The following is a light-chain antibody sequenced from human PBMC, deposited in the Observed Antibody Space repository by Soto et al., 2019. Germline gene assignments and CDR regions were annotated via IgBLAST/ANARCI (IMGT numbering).Light chain of an antibody. J-gene: IGKJ1*01. CDR1: QSICRN. V-gene: IGKV1-39*01. CDR3: QQSYSTPPT. CDR2: TSS. Sequence: QMIASPASLSASVGDIVTISCRSSQSICRNLNWYQQKPGKAPTLLRFTSSSLQSGVPSRFSGSGSGTDFILTISSLQPEDFATYYCQQSYSTPPTFGQGTKVDI.